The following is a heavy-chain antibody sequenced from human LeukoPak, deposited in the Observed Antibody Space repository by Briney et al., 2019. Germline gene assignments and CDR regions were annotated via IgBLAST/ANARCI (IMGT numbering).Heavy chain of an antibody. Sequence: SETLSLTCTVSGYSISSGYYWGWIRQPPGKGLGWIGSIYHSGSTYYNPSLKSRVTISVDTSKNQFSLKLSSVTAADTAVYYCARGVGYCSGGSCYSNWFDPWGQGNLVTVSS. CDR3: ARGVGYCSGGSCYSNWFDP. J-gene: IGHJ5*02. D-gene: IGHD2-15*01. CDR2: IYHSGST. V-gene: IGHV4-38-2*02. CDR1: GYSISSGYY.